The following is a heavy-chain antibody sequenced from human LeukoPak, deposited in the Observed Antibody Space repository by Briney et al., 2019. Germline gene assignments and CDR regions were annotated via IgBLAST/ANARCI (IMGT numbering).Heavy chain of an antibody. J-gene: IGHJ4*02. CDR3: ARGEQQLVFCFDY. Sequence: GGSLRLSCAASGVTVIGTYMSWVRQAPGKGLEWVSVIYRGGTTYYADSVRGRFTISRDNSKNTLYLQMNSPRAEDTAVYYCARGEQQLVFCFDYWGQGTLVTVSS. D-gene: IGHD6-13*01. CDR1: GVTVIGTY. CDR2: IYRGGTT. V-gene: IGHV3-53*05.